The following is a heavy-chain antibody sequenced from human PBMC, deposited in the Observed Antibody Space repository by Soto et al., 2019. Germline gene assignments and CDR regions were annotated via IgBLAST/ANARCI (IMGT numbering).Heavy chain of an antibody. CDR3: ARHRQPTLVTIRPRYYYYYGMDV. J-gene: IGHJ6*02. D-gene: IGHD4-4*01. Sequence: GESLKISCKGSGYSFTSYWIGWVRQMPGKGLEWMGIIYPGDSDTRYSPSFQGQVTISADKSISTAYLQWSSLKASDTAMYYCARHRQPTLVTIRPRYYYYYGMDVWGQGTTVTVSS. CDR2: IYPGDSDT. V-gene: IGHV5-51*01. CDR1: GYSFTSYW.